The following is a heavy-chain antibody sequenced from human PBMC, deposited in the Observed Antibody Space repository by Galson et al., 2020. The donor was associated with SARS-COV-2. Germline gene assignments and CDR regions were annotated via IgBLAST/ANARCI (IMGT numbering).Heavy chain of an antibody. V-gene: IGHV4-31*03. Sequence: SQTLSLTCTVSGGSISSGGYYWSWIRQHPGKGLEWIGYIYYSGSTYYNPSLKSRVTISVDTSKNQFSLKLSSVTAADTAVYYCARDGGKYYYDSSGYYPDAFDIWGQGTMVTVSS. CDR1: GGSISSGGYY. D-gene: IGHD3-22*01. CDR3: ARDGGKYYYDSSGYYPDAFDI. J-gene: IGHJ3*02. CDR2: IYYSGST.